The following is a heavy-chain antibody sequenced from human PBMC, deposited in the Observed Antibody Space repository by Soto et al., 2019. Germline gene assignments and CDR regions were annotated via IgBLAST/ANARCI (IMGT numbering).Heavy chain of an antibody. J-gene: IGHJ4*02. Sequence: HLGGSLRLSCVASRFTFTSYAMSWARQAPGKGLEWVAAISASGGATIHADSVKGRLTISRDNSKNTLYLQMNSLRAEDTAVYYCAKDVEGGSLFRGAFDYWGQGTQVTVSS. D-gene: IGHD1-26*01. CDR2: ISASGGAT. V-gene: IGHV3-23*01. CDR3: AKDVEGGSLFRGAFDY. CDR1: RFTFTSYA.